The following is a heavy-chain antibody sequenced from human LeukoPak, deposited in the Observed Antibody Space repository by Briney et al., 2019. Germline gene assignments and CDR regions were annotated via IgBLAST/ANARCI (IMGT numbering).Heavy chain of an antibody. CDR1: GYTFIGYY. CDR2: INPNSGGT. J-gene: IGHJ4*02. D-gene: IGHD3-3*01. V-gene: IGHV1-2*02. CDR3: ARNYDFWSGYYSPRSYFDY. Sequence: GASVKVSCKASGYTFIGYYMHWVRQAPGQGLEWMGWINPNSGGTNYAQKFQGRVTMTRDTSISTAYMELSRLRSDDTAVYYCARNYDFWSGYYSPRSYFDYWGQGTLVTVSS.